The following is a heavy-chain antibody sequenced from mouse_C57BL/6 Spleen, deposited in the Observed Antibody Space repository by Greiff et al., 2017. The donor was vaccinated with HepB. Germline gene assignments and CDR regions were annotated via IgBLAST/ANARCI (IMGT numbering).Heavy chain of an antibody. CDR3: SRDYGSSFYFDY. J-gene: IGHJ2*01. D-gene: IGHD1-1*01. Sequence: QVQLQQSDAELVKPGASVKISCKASGYTFTDYSIHWVKQRPEQGLDWIGYIYPSDGSTKYNEKFKGKATLTADKSSSTAYMQLNSLTSEDSAVYFCSRDYGSSFYFDYWGQGTTLTVSS. CDR2: IYPSDGST. CDR1: GYTFTDYS. V-gene: IGHV1-78*01.